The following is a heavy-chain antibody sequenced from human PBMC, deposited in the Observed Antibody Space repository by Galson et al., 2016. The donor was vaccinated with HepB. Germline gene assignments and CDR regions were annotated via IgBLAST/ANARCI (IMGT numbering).Heavy chain of an antibody. CDR2: IYPSGST. V-gene: IGHV4-38-2*01. J-gene: IGHJ4*02. Sequence: ETLSLTCAVSGYSISSGYQWGWIRQPPGKGLEWIGSIYPSGSTYYNPSLKSRVTISVDTSKNQFSLKLSSVTAADTAVYYCARGSLWYDYWGQGTLVTVSS. D-gene: IGHD6-13*01. CDR1: GYSISSGYQ. CDR3: ARGSLWYDY.